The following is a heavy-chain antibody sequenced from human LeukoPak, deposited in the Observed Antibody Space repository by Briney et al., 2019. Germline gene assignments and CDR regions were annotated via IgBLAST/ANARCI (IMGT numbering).Heavy chain of an antibody. CDR2: ISSSSSTI. V-gene: IGHV3-48*01. CDR3: AREMTGYSSSAIDY. J-gene: IGHJ4*02. Sequence: GGSLRLSCAASGFTFSSYSMNWVRQAPGKGPEWVSYISSSSSTIYYADSVKGRFTISRDTAKNSLYLQMNSLRAEDTAVYFCAREMTGYSSSAIDYWGQGTLVTVSS. D-gene: IGHD6-13*01. CDR1: GFTFSSYS.